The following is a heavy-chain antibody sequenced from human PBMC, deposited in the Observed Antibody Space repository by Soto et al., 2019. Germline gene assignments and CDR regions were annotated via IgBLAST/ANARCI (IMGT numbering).Heavy chain of an antibody. Sequence: ASETLSLTCAVYGGSFSGYYWSWIRQPPGKGLEWIGEINHSGSTNYNPSLKSRVTISVDTSKNQFSLKLSSVTAADTAVYYCARGLEVVVVAATPEFDYWGQGTLVTVSS. V-gene: IGHV4-34*01. D-gene: IGHD2-15*01. CDR3: ARGLEVVVVAATPEFDY. J-gene: IGHJ4*02. CDR2: INHSGST. CDR1: GGSFSGYY.